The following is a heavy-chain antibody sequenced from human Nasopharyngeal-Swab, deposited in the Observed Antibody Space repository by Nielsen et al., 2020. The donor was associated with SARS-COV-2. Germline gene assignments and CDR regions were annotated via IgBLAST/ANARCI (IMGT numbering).Heavy chain of an antibody. CDR1: GFTFTSYA. Sequence: ASVKVSFKASGFTFTSYAISWVRQAPGQGLQWMGWISPYDGNTNYVQNFQGRVTMTTDTSTSTAYMELRSLRSDDTAVYYCASRIRATGIWGQGTMVTVSS. V-gene: IGHV1-18*01. CDR2: ISPYDGNT. J-gene: IGHJ3*02. D-gene: IGHD6-13*01. CDR3: ASRIRATGI.